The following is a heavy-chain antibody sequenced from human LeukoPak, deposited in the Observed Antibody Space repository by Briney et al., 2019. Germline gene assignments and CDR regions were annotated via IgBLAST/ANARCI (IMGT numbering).Heavy chain of an antibody. Sequence: GGSLRLSCAASGFTFSSYSMNWVRQAPGKGPEWVSSSSSSSSYIYYADSVKGRFTISRDNAKNSLYLQMNSLRAEDTAVYYCARDRYSSSWRPYDYWGQGTLVTVSS. CDR2: SSSSSSYI. CDR1: GFTFSSYS. J-gene: IGHJ4*02. CDR3: ARDRYSSSWRPYDY. V-gene: IGHV3-21*01. D-gene: IGHD6-13*01.